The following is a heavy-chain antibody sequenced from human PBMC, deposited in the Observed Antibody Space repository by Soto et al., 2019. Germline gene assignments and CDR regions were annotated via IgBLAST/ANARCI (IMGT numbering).Heavy chain of an antibody. D-gene: IGHD6-6*01. CDR1: GFTFSDYH. Sequence: QVQLVESGGGLVKPGGSLRLSCAASGFTFSDYHMSWIRQAPGKGLEWVSFIESRGRTISYADSVKGRFTISRDNAKNSLLLQINSQRAADTAVYKCVRQDARNDFDFWGQGTLLTVSS. V-gene: IGHV3-11*01. J-gene: IGHJ4*02. CDR3: VRQDARNDFDF. CDR2: IESRGRTI.